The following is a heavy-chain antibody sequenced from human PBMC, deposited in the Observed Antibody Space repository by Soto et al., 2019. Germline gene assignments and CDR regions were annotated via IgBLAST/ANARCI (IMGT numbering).Heavy chain of an antibody. Sequence: PGGSLRLSCAASGFTSSGFTFSSYAMSWVRQAPGKGLEWVSSITGSGDNTYYADSVKGRFTISRDNSKNTLFLQMNSLRAEDTAVYYCAKDRAAVAPRVRFDPWGKGTLVTVSS. D-gene: IGHD6-19*01. J-gene: IGHJ5*02. CDR1: GFTFSSYA. V-gene: IGHV3-23*01. CDR3: AKDRAAVAPRVRFDP. CDR2: ITGSGDNT.